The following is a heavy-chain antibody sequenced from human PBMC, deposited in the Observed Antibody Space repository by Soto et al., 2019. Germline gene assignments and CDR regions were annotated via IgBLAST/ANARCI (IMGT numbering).Heavy chain of an antibody. J-gene: IGHJ2*01. V-gene: IGHV3-23*01. Sequence: GGSLRLSCAASGFTFSSYAMSWVRQAPGKGLEWVSALSDGDAYYADSVKGRFTISRDNSKNTLYLQMNSLRAEDTAVYYCAKEEPSKYSYGYFDLWGRGTLVTVSS. D-gene: IGHD5-18*01. CDR1: GFTFSSYA. CDR2: LSDGDA. CDR3: AKEEPSKYSYGYFDL.